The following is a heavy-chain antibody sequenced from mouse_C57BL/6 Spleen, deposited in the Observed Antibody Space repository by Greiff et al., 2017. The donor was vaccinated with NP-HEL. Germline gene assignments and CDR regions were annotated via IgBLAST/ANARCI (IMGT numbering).Heavy chain of an antibody. CDR3: ARSGTYDYFFDY. V-gene: IGHV1-53*01. D-gene: IGHD2-4*01. CDR1: GYTFTSYW. CDR2: INPSNGGT. J-gene: IGHJ2*01. Sequence: VKLQQPGTELVKPGASVKLSCKASGYTFTSYWMHWVKQRPGQGLEWIGNINPSNGGTNYNEKFKSKATLTVDKSSSTAYMQLSSLTSEDSAVYYCARSGTYDYFFDYWGQGTTLTVSS.